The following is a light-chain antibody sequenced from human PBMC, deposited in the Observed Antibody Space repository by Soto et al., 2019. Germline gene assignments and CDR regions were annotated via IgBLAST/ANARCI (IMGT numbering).Light chain of an antibody. CDR1: QSVRSD. CDR2: GAS. V-gene: IGKV3-15*01. J-gene: IGKJ3*01. Sequence: EIVMTQSPATLSVSPGERATLSCRASQSVRSDLAWYQQKPGQAPRLLIYGASTRATGIPARFSGSGSGTEFTLTISSLQSEDFAVYYCQQYNNRPPVTFCPGTKVDIK. CDR3: QQYNNRPPVT.